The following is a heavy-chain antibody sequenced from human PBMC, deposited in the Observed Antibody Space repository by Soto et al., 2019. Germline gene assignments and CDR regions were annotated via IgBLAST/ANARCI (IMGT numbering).Heavy chain of an antibody. Sequence: QVHLVQSGAEVKKPGSSVKVSCKASGGTLSNYNFNWVRQAPGQGLEWMGRIRPILGTTDYAQRFQGRVTIXAXNXASIAYMEANNLRSEDTAVYYCATFFATMRVNWFDPWGQGTLVTVSS. CDR1: GGTLSNYN. V-gene: IGHV1-69*08. J-gene: IGHJ5*02. CDR3: ATFFATMRVNWFDP. CDR2: IRPILGTT. D-gene: IGHD3-3*01.